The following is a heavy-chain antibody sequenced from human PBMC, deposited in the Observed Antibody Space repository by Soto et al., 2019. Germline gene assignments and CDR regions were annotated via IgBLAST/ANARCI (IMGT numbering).Heavy chain of an antibody. CDR2: IYWDDDK. CDR1: GFSLSTSGVG. D-gene: IGHD3-10*01. V-gene: IGHV2-5*02. J-gene: IGHJ4*02. CDR3: AQEGMVRGVIDY. Sequence: QITLKESGPTLVKPTQTLTLTCTFSGFSLSTSGVGVGWIRQPPGKALEWLALIYWDDDKRYSPSLKSRLTLXKXXSKNQVVLTMTNMDPVDTATYYCAQEGMVRGVIDYWGQGTLVTVSS.